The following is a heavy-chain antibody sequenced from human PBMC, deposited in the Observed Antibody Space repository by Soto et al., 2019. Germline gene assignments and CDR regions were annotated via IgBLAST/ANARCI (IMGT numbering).Heavy chain of an antibody. CDR2: IYYSGST. J-gene: IGHJ3*02. D-gene: IGHD3-3*01. CDR1: GGSISSGGYY. CDR3: ASTCDFWSGYYPPGAFDI. V-gene: IGHV4-31*03. Sequence: SETLSLTCTVSGGSISSGGYYWSWIRQHPGKGLEWIGYIYYSGSTYYNPSLKSRVTISVDTSKNQFSLKLSSVTAADTAVYYCASTCDFWSGYYPPGAFDIWGQGTMVTVSS.